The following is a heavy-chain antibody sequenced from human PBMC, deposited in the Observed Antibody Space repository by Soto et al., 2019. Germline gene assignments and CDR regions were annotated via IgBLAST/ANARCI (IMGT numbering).Heavy chain of an antibody. CDR3: AQGFLEWLSLLFDY. J-gene: IGHJ4*02. Sequence: PSETLSLTCIVSGGSVSSDGFYWVWLRQPPGKGLESIGYIHYDGSMYYNPSLKSRVTISLDTSKNQFSLKLSSVTAADTAVYYCAQGFLEWLSLLFDYWGQGTLVTVSS. V-gene: IGHV4-30-4*01. D-gene: IGHD3-3*01. CDR1: GGSVSSDGFY. CDR2: IHYDGSM.